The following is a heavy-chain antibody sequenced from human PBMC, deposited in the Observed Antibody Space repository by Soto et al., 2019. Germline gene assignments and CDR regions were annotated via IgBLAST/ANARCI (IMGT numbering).Heavy chain of an antibody. J-gene: IGHJ4*02. Sequence: LGGSLRLSCAASGFTFDDYTMHWVRQAPGKGLEWVSLISWDGGSTYYADSVKGRFTISRDNSKNSLYLQMNSLRTEGTALYYCARKTTTAFDYWGQGTLVTVSS. CDR1: GFTFDDYT. CDR3: ARKTTTAFDY. D-gene: IGHD4-17*01. V-gene: IGHV3-43*01. CDR2: ISWDGGST.